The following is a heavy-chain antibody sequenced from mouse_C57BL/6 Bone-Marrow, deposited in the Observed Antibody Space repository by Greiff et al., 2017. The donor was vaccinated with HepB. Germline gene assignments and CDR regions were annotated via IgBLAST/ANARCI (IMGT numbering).Heavy chain of an antibody. CDR3: ARDRLYGFAY. CDR1: GYSITSGYD. V-gene: IGHV3-1*01. D-gene: IGHD1-2*01. J-gene: IGHJ3*01. CDR2: ISYSGST. Sequence: EVQLQESGPGMVKPSQSLSLTCTVTGYSITSGYDWHWIRHFPGNKLEWMGYISYSGSTNYNPSLKSRISITHDTSKNHFFLKLNSVTTEDTATYYCARDRLYGFAYWGQGTLVTVSA.